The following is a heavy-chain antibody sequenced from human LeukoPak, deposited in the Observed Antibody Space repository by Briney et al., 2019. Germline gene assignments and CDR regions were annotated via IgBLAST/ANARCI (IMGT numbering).Heavy chain of an antibody. J-gene: IGHJ5*02. CDR2: IYPGDSDT. V-gene: IGHV5-51*01. CDR3: ARERYCSGGSCYRYNWFDP. D-gene: IGHD2-15*01. Sequence: GESLKISCKGSGYTFTSYWIGWVRQMPGKGLEWMGIIYPGDSDTRYSPSFQGQVTISVDKSISTAYLQWSSLKASDTAMYYCARERYCSGGSCYRYNWFDPWGQGTLVTVSS. CDR1: GYTFTSYW.